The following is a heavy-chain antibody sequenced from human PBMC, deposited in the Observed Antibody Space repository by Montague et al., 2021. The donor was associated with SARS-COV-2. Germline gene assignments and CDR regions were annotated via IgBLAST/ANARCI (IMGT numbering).Heavy chain of an antibody. Sequence: TLSLTCTVSIGSISSSSYYWSWIRQPAGKGLEWIGRIYTSGSTYYNPSLKSRVTISVDTSKNQFSLKLSSVTAADTAVYYCARDGYSSGWDGIHWFDPWGQGTLVTVSS. CDR2: IYTSGST. V-gene: IGHV4-61*02. CDR3: ARDGYSSGWDGIHWFDP. J-gene: IGHJ5*02. CDR1: IGSISSSSYY. D-gene: IGHD6-25*01.